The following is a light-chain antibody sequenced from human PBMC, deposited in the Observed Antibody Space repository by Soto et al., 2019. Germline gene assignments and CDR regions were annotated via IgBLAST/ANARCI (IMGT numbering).Light chain of an antibody. CDR2: GAS. J-gene: IGKJ1*01. Sequence: EIELTQSPGTLSLSLGERATLSCRASHSFSSSYLAWYQQKPGQAPRLLIYGASNRATGIPDRFSGSGSGTDFTLTISRLEPEDFAVYYCQQYGSSGTFGQGTKVDIK. CDR1: HSFSSSY. V-gene: IGKV3-20*01. CDR3: QQYGSSGT.